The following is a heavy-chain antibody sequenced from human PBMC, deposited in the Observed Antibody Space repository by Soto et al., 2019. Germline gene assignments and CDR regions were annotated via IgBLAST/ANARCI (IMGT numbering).Heavy chain of an antibody. CDR3: ARGVATLPVFAFDV. D-gene: IGHD6-6*01. CDR2: IYWSGDE. CDR1: GFSFSTSGVG. J-gene: IGHJ3*01. Sequence: QMTLKESGPTLVKPTQTLTLTCSFSGFSFSTSGVGVGWVRQPPGKALEWLALIYWSGDEHYRASLKSRLTNTKDTAKNQVVLIMTNMDPVDTATYYCARGVATLPVFAFDVWGQGTTVTVSS. V-gene: IGHV2-5*01.